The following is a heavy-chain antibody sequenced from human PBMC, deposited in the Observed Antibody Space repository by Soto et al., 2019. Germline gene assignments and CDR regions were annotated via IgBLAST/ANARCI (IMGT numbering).Heavy chain of an antibody. D-gene: IGHD2-8*01. CDR2: ISGYNGDT. J-gene: IGHJ6*02. CDR3: AKNGQPPYYYYGMDV. V-gene: IGHV1-18*01. CDR1: GYTFTRYG. Sequence: QGQLVQSGTEVKKPGASLKVSCKASGYTFTRYGISWVRQAPGQGLEWMGWISGYNGDTKYAQKFQGRVTMTIDTSTSTAYMELWSLTSDDTAVYYCAKNGQPPYYYYGMDVWGQGTTVTVSS.